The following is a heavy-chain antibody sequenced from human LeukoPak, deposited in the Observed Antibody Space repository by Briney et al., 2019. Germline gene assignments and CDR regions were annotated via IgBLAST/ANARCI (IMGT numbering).Heavy chain of an antibody. CDR2: ISWNSGSI. CDR1: GFTFDDYA. D-gene: IGHD3-22*01. J-gene: IGHJ4*02. CDR3: AKGKTHDSSGYYFDY. Sequence: GGSLRLSCAASGFTFDDYAMHWVRQAPGKGLEWVSGISWNSGSIDYADSVKGRFTISRDNAKNSLYLQMNSLRAEDTALYYCAKGKTHDSSGYYFDYWGQGTLVTVSS. V-gene: IGHV3-9*01.